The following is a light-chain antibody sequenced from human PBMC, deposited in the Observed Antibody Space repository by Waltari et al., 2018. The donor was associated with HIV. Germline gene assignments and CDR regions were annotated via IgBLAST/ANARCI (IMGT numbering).Light chain of an antibody. V-gene: IGKV3-20*01. CDR3: QQYETSPLT. J-gene: IGKJ4*01. CDR1: QSLSNNY. CDR2: DAS. Sequence: EIVLTQSPGTLSLSPGERATLSCRASQSLSNNYLAWYQHKRGQAPRLLIYDASGRATGIPDRFSGSGSGTDFTLTISRLEAEDFAVYYCQQYETSPLTFGGGTKVEI.